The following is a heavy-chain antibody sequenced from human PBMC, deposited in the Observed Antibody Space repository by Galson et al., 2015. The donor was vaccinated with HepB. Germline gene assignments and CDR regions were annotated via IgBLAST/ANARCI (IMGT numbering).Heavy chain of an antibody. Sequence: SLRLSCAASGFRFSSFWMTWVRQAPGKGLEWVANIQQDGSEKYYVDSVRGRFIISRDNAKNSLYLQMDSLRAEDTAVYYCARDPYGLGREGYWGQGTLVTVSS. V-gene: IGHV3-7*03. D-gene: IGHD3-10*01. CDR2: IQQDGSEK. J-gene: IGHJ4*02. CDR3: ARDPYGLGREGY. CDR1: GFRFSSFW.